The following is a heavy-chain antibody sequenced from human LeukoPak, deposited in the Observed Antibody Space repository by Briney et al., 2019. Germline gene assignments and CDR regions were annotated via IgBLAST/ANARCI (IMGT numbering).Heavy chain of an antibody. CDR2: FSGSGGST. CDR3: AKGGARYFDL. D-gene: IGHD2-15*01. V-gene: IGHV3-23*01. Sequence: PGGSLRLSCAASGFTFSSYAMSWVRQAPGKGLECISGFSGSGGSTYYADSVKGRFTISRDNSKNTLYLQMNSLRAEDTAVYYCAKGGARYFDLWGRGTLVTVSS. CDR1: GFTFSSYA. J-gene: IGHJ2*01.